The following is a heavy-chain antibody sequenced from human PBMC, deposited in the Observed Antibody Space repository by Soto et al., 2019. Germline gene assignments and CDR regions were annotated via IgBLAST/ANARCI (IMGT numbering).Heavy chain of an antibody. CDR1: DASIYYGGYF. Sequence: PSETQSLTCSVSDASIYYGGYFWSWIHQSTGKDLEWLGHTHNSGSPSKNPSLKSRVIISADTSKNQFSLKLTSVTALDTALYYCARGSTTEKVHPCCQGTL. D-gene: IGHD4-17*01. CDR2: THNSGSP. CDR3: ARGSTTEKVHP. V-gene: IGHV4-30-4*08. J-gene: IGHJ5*02.